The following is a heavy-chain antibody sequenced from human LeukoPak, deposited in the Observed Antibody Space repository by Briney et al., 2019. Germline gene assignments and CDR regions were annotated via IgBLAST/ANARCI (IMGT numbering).Heavy chain of an antibody. CDR3: ASSNLAAMVRGVLNWFGP. V-gene: IGHV1-69*05. Sequence: ASVKVSCKASGGTFSSYAISWVRQAPGQGLEWMGGIIPIFGTANYAQKFQGRVTITTDESTSTAYMELSSLRSEDTAVYYCASSNLAAMVRGVLNWFGPWGQGTLVTVSS. CDR2: IIPIFGTA. D-gene: IGHD3-10*01. CDR1: GGTFSSYA. J-gene: IGHJ5*02.